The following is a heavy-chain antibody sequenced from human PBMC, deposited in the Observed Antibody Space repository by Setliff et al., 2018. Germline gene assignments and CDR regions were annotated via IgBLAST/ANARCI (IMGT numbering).Heavy chain of an antibody. J-gene: IGHJ6*02. D-gene: IGHD6-13*01. CDR2: IKSKTDGGTT. CDR1: GFTFSNAW. CDR3: TTDGIAAGVEEYYYYGMDV. V-gene: IGHV3-15*01. Sequence: GGSLRLSCAASGFTFSNAWMSWVRQAPGKGLEWVGRIKSKTDGGTTDYAAPVKGRFTISRDDSKNTLYLQMNSLKTEDTAVYYCTTDGIAAGVEEYYYYGMDVWRQGNTVTVSS.